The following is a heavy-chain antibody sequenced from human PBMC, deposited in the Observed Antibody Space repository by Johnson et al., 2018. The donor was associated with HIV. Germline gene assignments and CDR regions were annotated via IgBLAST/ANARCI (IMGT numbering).Heavy chain of an antibody. CDR3: ARWGEQQLVNAFDI. D-gene: IGHD6-13*01. V-gene: IGHV3-30*03. CDR1: GFTFSSYG. Sequence: QEQLVESGGGVVQPGRSLRLSCAASGFTFSSYGMHWVRQAPGKGLEWVAVISYNGSNKYYADSVKGRFTISRDTSKNTLYLQMNSLRAEDTAVYYCARWGEQQLVNAFDIWGQGTLVTVSP. J-gene: IGHJ3*02. CDR2: ISYNGSNK.